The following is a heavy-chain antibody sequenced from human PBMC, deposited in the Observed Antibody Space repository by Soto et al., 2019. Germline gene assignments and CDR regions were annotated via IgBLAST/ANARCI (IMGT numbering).Heavy chain of an antibody. Sequence: GGSLRLSCAASGFTFSSYWMHWVRQAPGKGLVWVSRINSDGSSTSYADSVKGRFTISRDNAKNTLYLQMNSLRAEDTAVYYCARGDGSGEDYYYYYYMDVWGKGTTVTVSS. CDR3: ARGDGSGEDYYYYYYMDV. V-gene: IGHV3-74*01. J-gene: IGHJ6*03. CDR2: INSDGSST. D-gene: IGHD3-10*01. CDR1: GFTFSSYW.